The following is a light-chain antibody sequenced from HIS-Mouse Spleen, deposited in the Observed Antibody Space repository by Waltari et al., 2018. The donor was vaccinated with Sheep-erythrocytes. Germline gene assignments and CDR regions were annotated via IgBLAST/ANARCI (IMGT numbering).Light chain of an antibody. CDR2: EGS. V-gene: IGLV2-23*01. CDR1: SRAVGSYNL. Sequence: QSALTQPASVSGSPGQSLTISCTGTSRAVGSYNLVSCYQQHPGKAPKLMIYEGSKRPSGVSNRFSGSKSGNTASLTISGLQAEDEADYYCCSYAGSSTPWVFGGGTKLTVL. J-gene: IGLJ3*02. CDR3: CSYAGSSTPWV.